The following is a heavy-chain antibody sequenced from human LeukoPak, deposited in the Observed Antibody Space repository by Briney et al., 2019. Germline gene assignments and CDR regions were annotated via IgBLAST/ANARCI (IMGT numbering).Heavy chain of an antibody. V-gene: IGHV3-30*02. Sequence: GGSLRLSCAASGFTFSSYGMHWVRQAPGKGLEWVAFIQYDGSNKYYADSVKGRFTISRDNSKNTLYLQMNSLRAEDTAVYYCAKEYCSSTSCYRNYYYMDVWGKGTTVTVS. J-gene: IGHJ6*03. CDR3: AKEYCSSTSCYRNYYYMDV. CDR1: GFTFSSYG. D-gene: IGHD2-2*01. CDR2: IQYDGSNK.